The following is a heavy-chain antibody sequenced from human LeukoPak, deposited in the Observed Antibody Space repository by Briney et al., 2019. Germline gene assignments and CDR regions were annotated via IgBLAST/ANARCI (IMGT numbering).Heavy chain of an antibody. J-gene: IGHJ4*02. CDR3: AREGIAAAGLDY. D-gene: IGHD6-13*01. CDR1: GYTFASYG. Sequence: SVKVSCKTSGYTFASYGISWVRQAPGQGLEWMGGIIPIFGTANYAQKFQGRVTITADKSTSTAYMELSSLRSEDTAVYYCAREGIAAAGLDYWGQGTLVTVSS. CDR2: IIPIFGTA. V-gene: IGHV1-69*06.